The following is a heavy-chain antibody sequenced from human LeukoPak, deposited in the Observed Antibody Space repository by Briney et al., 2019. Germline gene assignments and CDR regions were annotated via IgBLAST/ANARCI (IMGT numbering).Heavy chain of an antibody. J-gene: IGHJ4*02. CDR3: ARLPAYCSSTSCYYDY. CDR2: IKQDGSEK. D-gene: IGHD2-2*01. V-gene: IGHV3-7*01. Sequence: GGSLRLSCAASGFTFSSYWMSWVRQAPGKGLEWVANIKQDGSEKYYVDSVKGRFTISRDNAKNSLFLQMNSLRAEDTAVYYCARLPAYCSSTSCYYDYWGQGTLVTVSS. CDR1: GFTFSSYW.